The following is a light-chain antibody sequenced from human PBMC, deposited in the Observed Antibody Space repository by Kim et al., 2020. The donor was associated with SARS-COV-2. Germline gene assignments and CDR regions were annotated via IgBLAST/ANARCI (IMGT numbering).Light chain of an antibody. Sequence: GQSVAISCTGTSSDVGIYNYVSWYQQHPGKAPKFMIYDVNKRPSGVPDRFYGSKSGNTASLTISGLQAEDEADYYCCSYAGSNTWVFGTGTKVTVL. J-gene: IGLJ1*01. CDR2: DVN. CDR3: CSYAGSNTWV. CDR1: SSDVGIYNY. V-gene: IGLV2-11*03.